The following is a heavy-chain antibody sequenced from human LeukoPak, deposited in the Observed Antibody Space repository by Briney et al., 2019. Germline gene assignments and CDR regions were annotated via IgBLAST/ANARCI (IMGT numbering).Heavy chain of an antibody. Sequence: GGSLRLSCAASGFTFSSYGMSWVRQAPGKGLEWVSAISDSGGSTYYADSVKGRFTISRDNSKNTLYLQMNSLRAEDTAVYYCAKGIRYGDYGYYYYYYMDVWGKGTTVTISS. D-gene: IGHD4-17*01. CDR1: GFTFSSYG. V-gene: IGHV3-23*01. CDR2: ISDSGGST. CDR3: AKGIRYGDYGYYYYYYMDV. J-gene: IGHJ6*03.